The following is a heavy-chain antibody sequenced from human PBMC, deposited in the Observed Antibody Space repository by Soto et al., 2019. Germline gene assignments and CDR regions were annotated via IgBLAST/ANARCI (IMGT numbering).Heavy chain of an antibody. CDR3: ARGAVVGSYYGSRLVH. V-gene: IGHV3-64*02. Sequence: GGSLRLSCAASGFTFSRYAMNWVRQAPGKGLEYVSGISSNGGSIFYADSVKGRFTNSRDNSKSTLYLQMGSLRAEDMAEYYFARGAVVGSYYGSRLVHLGQGALVSVTS. D-gene: IGHD3-10*01. J-gene: IGHJ4*02. CDR1: GFTFSRYA. CDR2: ISSNGGSI.